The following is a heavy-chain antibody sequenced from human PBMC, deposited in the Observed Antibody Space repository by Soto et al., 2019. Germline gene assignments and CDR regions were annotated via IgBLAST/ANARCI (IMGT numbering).Heavy chain of an antibody. D-gene: IGHD6-13*01. CDR3: AGNWYSSFDY. V-gene: IGHV4-59*01. Sequence: SETLSLTCTVSGGSISSYCWSWIRQPPGKGLEWIGYIYYSGSTNYNPSLKSRVTISVDTSKNQFSLKLSSVTAADTALYYCAGNWYSSFDYWGQGTLVTVSS. CDR2: IYYSGST. CDR1: GGSISSYC. J-gene: IGHJ4*02.